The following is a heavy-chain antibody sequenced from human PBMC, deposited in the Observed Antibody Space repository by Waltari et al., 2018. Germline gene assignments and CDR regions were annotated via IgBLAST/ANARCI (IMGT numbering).Heavy chain of an antibody. CDR1: GYPFTGYY. D-gene: IGHD1-1*01. CDR3: ARDSGVTTAAFDI. CDR2: ITPNRGGT. Sequence: QVQLVQSGAEVKKPGASVKVSCKASGYPFTGYYMHWVRQAPGQGLEWRAWITPNRGGTNHGNTCQGRVTITRDRSTGTAYLELNGLRSDDTAVYYCARDSGVTTAAFDIWGQGTMVTVSS. J-gene: IGHJ3*02. V-gene: IGHV1-2*02.